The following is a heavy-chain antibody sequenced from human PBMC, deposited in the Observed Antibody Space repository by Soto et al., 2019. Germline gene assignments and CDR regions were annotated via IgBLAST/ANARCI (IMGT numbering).Heavy chain of an antibody. Sequence: GGSLRLSCAASGFTFSSYSMNWVSQAPGKVLEWVSSISSSSSYIYYADSVKGRFTISRDNAKNSLYLQMNSLRAEDTAVYYCARARDDSSGYYYDYNDYWGQGTLVTVSS. J-gene: IGHJ4*02. CDR1: GFTFSSYS. CDR2: ISSSSSYI. CDR3: ARARDDSSGYYYDYNDY. D-gene: IGHD3-22*01. V-gene: IGHV3-21*01.